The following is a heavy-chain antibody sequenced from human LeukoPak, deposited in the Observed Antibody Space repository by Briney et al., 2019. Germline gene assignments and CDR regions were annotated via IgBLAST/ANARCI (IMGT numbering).Heavy chain of an antibody. CDR2: ISYSGNT. D-gene: IGHD3-10*01. Sequence: SETLSLTCTVSGDSVNIGDNYWTWIRQPPGEGLEWIGFISYSGNTFYNPSLKSRVSMSLETSKNHFSLKLTSVTAADTAVYYCARGSGSDPWPIFDPWGQGILVTVSS. CDR3: ARGSGSDPWPIFDP. CDR1: GDSVNIGDNY. J-gene: IGHJ5*02. V-gene: IGHV4-30-4*02.